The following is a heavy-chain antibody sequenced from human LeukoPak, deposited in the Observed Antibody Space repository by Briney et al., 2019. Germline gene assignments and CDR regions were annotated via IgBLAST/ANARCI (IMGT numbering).Heavy chain of an antibody. CDR3: ARRRWTHLTGYYPDDAFDI. V-gene: IGHV4-34*01. CDR2: INHSGST. Sequence: SETLSLTCAVYGGSFSGYYWSWIRQPPGKGLEWIGEINHSGSTNYNPSLKSRVTISVDTSKNQFSLKLSSVTAADTAVYYCARRRWTHLTGYYPDDAFDIWGQGTMVTVSS. CDR1: GGSFSGYY. D-gene: IGHD3-9*01. J-gene: IGHJ3*02.